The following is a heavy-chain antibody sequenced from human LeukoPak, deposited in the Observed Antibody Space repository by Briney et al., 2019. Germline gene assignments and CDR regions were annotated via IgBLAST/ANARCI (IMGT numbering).Heavy chain of an antibody. CDR2: IYPVDSAV. Sequence: GESLKISCKGSGFIFTRYWIGWVRQMYGKGLEYMAIIYPVDSAVRYSPSFQGQVTISADKTISTAYLQWSSLRASDTAMYYCVRPREDTAMVPFDYWGQGTLVTVSS. CDR3: VRPREDTAMVPFDY. V-gene: IGHV5-51*01. D-gene: IGHD5-18*01. J-gene: IGHJ4*02. CDR1: GFIFTRYW.